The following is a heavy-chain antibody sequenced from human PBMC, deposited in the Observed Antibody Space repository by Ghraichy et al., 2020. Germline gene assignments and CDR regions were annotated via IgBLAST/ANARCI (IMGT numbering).Heavy chain of an antibody. Sequence: SETLSLTCTVSGGSISSSSYYWGWIRQPPGKWLEWIGSIYYSGCTYYNPSLKSRVTISVDTSKNQFSLKLSSVTAADTAVYYCARDLAGRDYYDSSGYLNDAFDIWGQGKMVTVSS. D-gene: IGHD3-22*01. CDR3: ARDLAGRDYYDSSGYLNDAFDI. V-gene: IGHV4-39*07. CDR1: GGSISSSSYY. CDR2: IYYSGCT. J-gene: IGHJ3*02.